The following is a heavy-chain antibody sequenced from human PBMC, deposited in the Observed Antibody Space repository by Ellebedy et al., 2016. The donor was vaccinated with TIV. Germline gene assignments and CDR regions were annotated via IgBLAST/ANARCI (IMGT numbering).Heavy chain of an antibody. Sequence: GGSLRLSXAASGFTFNNYAMNWVRQAPGKGLEWVSAISGSGASTYYADSVKGRFTISRDNSKNTLYLQMNSLRAEDTAVYYCAKDRRQQLIPSSFDSWGQGTLVTVSS. J-gene: IGHJ4*02. V-gene: IGHV3-23*01. CDR3: AKDRRQQLIPSSFDS. D-gene: IGHD6-13*01. CDR1: GFTFNNYA. CDR2: ISGSGAST.